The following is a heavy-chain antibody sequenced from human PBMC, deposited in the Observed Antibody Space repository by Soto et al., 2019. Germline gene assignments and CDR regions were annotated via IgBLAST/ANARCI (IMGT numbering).Heavy chain of an antibody. CDR3: ARCRGSAAGTPYYYYYGMDV. V-gene: IGHV1-18*01. D-gene: IGHD6-13*01. CDR2: ISAYNGNT. J-gene: IGHJ6*02. CDR1: GYTFTSYG. Sequence: GASVKVSCKASGYTFTSYGISWVRQAPGQGLEWMGWISAYNGNTNYAQKLQGRVTMTTDTSTSTAYMELRSLRSDDTAVYYCARCRGSAAGTPYYYYYGMDVWGQGITVTAP.